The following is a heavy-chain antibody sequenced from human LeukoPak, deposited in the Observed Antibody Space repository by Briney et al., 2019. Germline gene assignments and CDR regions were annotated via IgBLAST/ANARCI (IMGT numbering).Heavy chain of an antibody. J-gene: IGHJ4*02. Sequence: PSETLSLTCAVSGYSISSGYYWGWIRQPPGKGLEWIGKIYNSGSTYYNPSLKIRVTMSVDTSKNQFSLKLSSVTAADTAVYYCARLYISGWYLDYWGQGTLVTVSS. CDR1: GYSISSGYY. D-gene: IGHD6-19*01. V-gene: IGHV4-38-2*01. CDR2: IYNSGST. CDR3: ARLYISGWYLDY.